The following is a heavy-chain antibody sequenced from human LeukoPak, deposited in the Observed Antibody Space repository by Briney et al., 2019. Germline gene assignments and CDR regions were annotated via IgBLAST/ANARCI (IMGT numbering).Heavy chain of an antibody. CDR2: ISGSGTNT. CDR1: GFTFSSYA. V-gene: IGHV3-23*01. D-gene: IGHD1-7*01. Sequence: GGSLRLSCAASGFTFSSYAMSWVRQAPGKGLEWVSAISGSGTNTDYADSVKGRFTISRDNSKNTLYLQMNSLRAEDTAVYYCAKPGTDSSFDYYYYMDVWGKGTTVTVSS. CDR3: AKPGTDSSFDYYYYMDV. J-gene: IGHJ6*03.